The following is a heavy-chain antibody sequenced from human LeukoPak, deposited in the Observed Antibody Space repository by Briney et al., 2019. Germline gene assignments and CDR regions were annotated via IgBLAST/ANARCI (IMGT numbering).Heavy chain of an antibody. J-gene: IGHJ5*02. V-gene: IGHV3-23*01. D-gene: IGHD6-19*01. Sequence: GGPLRLSCAASGFTFSSYAMSWVRQAPGKGLEWVSAISGSGGSTYYADSVKGRFTISRDNSKNTLYLQMNSLRAEDTAVYYCAKADQWLVRGNWFDPWGQGTLVTVSS. CDR2: ISGSGGST. CDR1: GFTFSSYA. CDR3: AKADQWLVRGNWFDP.